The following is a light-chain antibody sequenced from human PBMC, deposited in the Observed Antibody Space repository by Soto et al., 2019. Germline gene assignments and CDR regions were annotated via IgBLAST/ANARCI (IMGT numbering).Light chain of an antibody. J-gene: IGLJ2*01. CDR1: NSNIASNT. Sequence: QPVLTQPPSASETPGQTVSISCSGSNSNIASNTVNWYQHLPGTAPKLLIYYNNQRPSGVPDRFSGSKSGTSASLAISGLQSEDEADYYCQTWGTGFQFFGGGTKLTVL. V-gene: IGLV1-44*01. CDR3: QTWGTGFQF. CDR2: YNN.